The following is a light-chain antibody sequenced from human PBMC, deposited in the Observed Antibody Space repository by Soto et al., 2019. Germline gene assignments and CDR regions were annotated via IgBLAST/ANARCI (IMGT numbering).Light chain of an antibody. CDR2: GAS. CDR1: QSVSSN. J-gene: IGKJ1*01. V-gene: IGKV3-15*01. CDR3: QQFRGT. Sequence: EIVMTQSPATLSVSPGARATLSCRASQSVSSNLAWYQQNPGQAPRLLIYGASTRATGIPARFSGSGSGTEFTLTISRLLPDDFATYYCQQFRGTFGQGTKVDIK.